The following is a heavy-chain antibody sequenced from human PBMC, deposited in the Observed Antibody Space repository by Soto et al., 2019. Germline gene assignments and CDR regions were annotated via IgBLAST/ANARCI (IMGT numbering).Heavy chain of an antibody. Sequence: QVQLVQSGAEVKRPGSSVKVSCKASGGTFNSYAITWVRQAPGQGLEWMGGIIPMFGTTHYAQKLHGRVTITADKSTSTAYMELTSLTSEDTAVYYCAREKSTMHNYYGMDVWGQGTTVTVSS. CDR1: GGTFNSYA. CDR2: IIPMFGTT. D-gene: IGHD1-1*01. CDR3: AREKSTMHNYYGMDV. J-gene: IGHJ6*02. V-gene: IGHV1-69*06.